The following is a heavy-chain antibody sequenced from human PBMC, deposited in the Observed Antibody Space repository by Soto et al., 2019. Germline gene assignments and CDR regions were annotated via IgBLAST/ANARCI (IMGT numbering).Heavy chain of an antibody. V-gene: IGHV4-34*01. CDR3: ARGQVPDY. J-gene: IGHJ4*02. CDR1: GGSFSGYY. D-gene: IGHD1-1*01. Sequence: QVQLQQWGAGLLKPSETLSLTCAVYGGSFSGYYWSWIRQPPGKGLEWIGEINHSGSTNYNPSLKSRVTISVDTSKNQFSLKLSSVTAADTAVYYCARGQVPDYWVQGTLFTVSS. CDR2: INHSGST.